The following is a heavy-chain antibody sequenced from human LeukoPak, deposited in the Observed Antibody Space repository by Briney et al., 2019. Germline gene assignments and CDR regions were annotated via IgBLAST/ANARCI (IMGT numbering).Heavy chain of an antibody. CDR3: ARLMVYAIRRYYYYGMDV. CDR2: IKQDGSEK. Sequence: GGSLRLSCEASGFTFSTYGMHWVRQAPGKGLEWVANIKQDGSEKYYVDSVKGRFTISRDNAKNSLYLQMNSLRAEDTAVYYCARLMVYAIRRYYYYGMDVWGQGTTVTVSS. J-gene: IGHJ6*02. CDR1: GFTFSTYG. V-gene: IGHV3-7*01. D-gene: IGHD2-8*01.